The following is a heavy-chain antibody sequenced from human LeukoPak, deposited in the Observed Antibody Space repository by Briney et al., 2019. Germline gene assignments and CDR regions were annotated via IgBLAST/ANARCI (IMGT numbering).Heavy chain of an antibody. CDR1: GYTFTSYD. V-gene: IGHV1-8*01. CDR3: ARGPYSSQDAFDI. Sequence: ASVKVSCKASGYTFTSYDINWVRQATGQGLEWMGWMNPSSGNTGYAQKFQGRVTMTRNTSISTAYMELSSLRSEDTAVYYCARGPYSSQDAFDIWGQGTMVTVSS. CDR2: MNPSSGNT. J-gene: IGHJ3*02. D-gene: IGHD6-19*01.